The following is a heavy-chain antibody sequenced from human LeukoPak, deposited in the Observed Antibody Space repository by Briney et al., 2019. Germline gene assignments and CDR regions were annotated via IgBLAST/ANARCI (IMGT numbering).Heavy chain of an antibody. Sequence: PGGSLRLSCAASGFTFSIYWMSWVRQAPGKGLEWVANIKEDGSDKNYVDSVKGRFTISRDNAKNSLYLRMNSLRAEDTAVYYCARDSGLTTETTYWDYWGQGTLVAVSS. CDR1: GFTFSIYW. CDR2: IKEDGSDK. V-gene: IGHV3-7*05. J-gene: IGHJ4*02. D-gene: IGHD4-17*01. CDR3: ARDSGLTTETTYWDY.